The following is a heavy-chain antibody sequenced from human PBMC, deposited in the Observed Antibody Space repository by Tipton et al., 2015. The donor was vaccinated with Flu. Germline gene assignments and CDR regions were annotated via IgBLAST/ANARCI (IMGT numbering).Heavy chain of an antibody. CDR3: ASGRKRGYFDY. D-gene: IGHD1-26*01. V-gene: IGHV4-39*07. Sequence: TLSLTCTVSGGSISSSSYYWGWIRQPPGKGLEWIGEINHSGSTNYNPSLKSRVTISVDTSKNQFSLKLSSVTAADTAVYYCASGRKRGYFDYWGQGTLVTVSP. CDR2: INHSGST. CDR1: GGSISSSSYY. J-gene: IGHJ4*02.